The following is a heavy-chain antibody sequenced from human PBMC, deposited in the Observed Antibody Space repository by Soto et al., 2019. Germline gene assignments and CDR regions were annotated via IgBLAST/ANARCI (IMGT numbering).Heavy chain of an antibody. V-gene: IGHV3-74*01. CDR3: AKDLVAAAGTFLRRYYYYYYGMDV. J-gene: IGHJ6*02. D-gene: IGHD6-13*01. Sequence: GGSLRLSCAASGFTFSSNWMHWVRQAPGKGLVWVSRINSDGTTTNYADSVKGRFTISRDNAKNTLYLQMNSLRAEDTAVYYCAKDLVAAAGTFLRRYYYYYYGMDVWGQGTTVTVSS. CDR2: INSDGTTT. CDR1: GFTFSSNW.